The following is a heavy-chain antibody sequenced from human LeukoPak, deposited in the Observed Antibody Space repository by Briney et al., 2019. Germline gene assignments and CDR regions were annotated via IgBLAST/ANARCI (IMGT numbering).Heavy chain of an antibody. Sequence: GASVKVSCKASGYTFKNYGIGWVRQAPGQGLEWMGWISAYSGNTNYAQKLQGRVTMTTDTSTSTAYMELRSLRSDDTAVYYCARDNFQVTTVPRDFDYWGQGTLVTVSS. CDR3: ARDNFQVTTVPRDFDY. V-gene: IGHV1-18*01. CDR2: ISAYSGNT. J-gene: IGHJ4*02. CDR1: GYTFKNYG. D-gene: IGHD4-11*01.